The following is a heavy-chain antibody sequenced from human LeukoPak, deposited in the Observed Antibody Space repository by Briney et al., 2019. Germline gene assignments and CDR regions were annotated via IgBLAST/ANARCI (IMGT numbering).Heavy chain of an antibody. CDR3: ARDRNYYYGMDV. V-gene: IGHV1-3*01. J-gene: IGHJ6*04. CDR1: GYTFTSYS. Sequence: GASVRVFYKASGYTFTSYSMHWVRQAPGQRLEWMGWIHAGNGNTKYSQKFQGRVIMTMDTSASSAYMELSSLRSEDTAVYYCARDRNYYYGMDVWGKGTTVTVS. CDR2: IHAGNGNT.